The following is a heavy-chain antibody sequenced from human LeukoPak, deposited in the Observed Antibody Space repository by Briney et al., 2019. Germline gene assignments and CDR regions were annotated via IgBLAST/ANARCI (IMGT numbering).Heavy chain of an antibody. D-gene: IGHD4-17*01. V-gene: IGHV3-21*06. CDR2: ISISSSYI. Sequence: GQTLRLSCDAPGYTFINYRTNWVSQAPANGLDRFSSISISSSYISSADSVKGRFTISRANAKNYLYLQLLSLTAEDTAVYYCARDPEHGDYYYYYYMDVWGKGTTVTVSS. CDR3: ARDPEHGDYYYYYYMDV. J-gene: IGHJ6*03. CDR1: GYTFINYR.